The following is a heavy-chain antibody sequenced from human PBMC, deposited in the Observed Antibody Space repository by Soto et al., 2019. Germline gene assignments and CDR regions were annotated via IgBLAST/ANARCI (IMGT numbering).Heavy chain of an antibody. J-gene: IGHJ4*02. Sequence: ASVTVSCAPSVDSFPCYSMHWVRQDPGQGLEWMGWINPNSGDTNYAQKFQGWVTMTRDTSISTAYMELSRLRSDDTAMYYCARSTRYYDSSGYYFLDYWGQGTLVTVSS. CDR3: ARSTRYYDSSGYYFLDY. D-gene: IGHD3-22*01. CDR2: INPNSGDT. V-gene: IGHV1-2*04. CDR1: VDSFPCYS.